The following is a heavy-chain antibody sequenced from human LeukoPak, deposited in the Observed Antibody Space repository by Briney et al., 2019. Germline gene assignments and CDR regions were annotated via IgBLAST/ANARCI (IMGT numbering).Heavy chain of an antibody. CDR2: IYYSGST. V-gene: IGHV4-59*01. CDR1: GGSTRTYY. D-gene: IGHD1-1*01. CDR3: ARLKGTLLVDY. Sequence: SETLSLTCTVSGGSTRTYYWSWLRQPPGKGLEWIGHIYYSGSTVYNPSLKSRVTISVDTSKNQFSLRLSSVTAADTAVYYCARLKGTLLVDYWGQGALVTVSS. J-gene: IGHJ4*02.